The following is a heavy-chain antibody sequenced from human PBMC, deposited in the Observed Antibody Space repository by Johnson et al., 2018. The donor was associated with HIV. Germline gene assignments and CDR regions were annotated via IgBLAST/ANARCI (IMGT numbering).Heavy chain of an antibody. CDR1: GFTFSSYS. CDR2: ISYDGSNK. J-gene: IGHJ3*02. Sequence: QVQLVESGGGVVQPGRSLRLSCAASGFTFSSYSMHWVRQAPGKGLEWVAVISYDGSNKYYVDSVKGRFTISRDNSKNTLYLQMNSLRAEDTAVYYCARETDIAPYSGSYPTQAFDIWGQGTMVTVSS. CDR3: ARETDIAPYSGSYPTQAFDI. V-gene: IGHV3-30*04. D-gene: IGHD1-26*01.